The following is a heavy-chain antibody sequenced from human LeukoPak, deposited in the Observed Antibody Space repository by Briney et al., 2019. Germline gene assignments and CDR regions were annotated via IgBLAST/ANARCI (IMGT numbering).Heavy chain of an antibody. V-gene: IGHV5-51*01. CDR3: ARHGGGYCRTTSCYLFDP. CDR1: GYSFTTYW. D-gene: IGHD2-2*01. J-gene: IGHJ5*02. Sequence: PGESLKISCKASGYSFTTYWIGWERQMPGKGLEWMGIIYPGDSDTKYSPSFQGQVTISADKSISTAYLQWSSLKASDTAMYYCARHGGGYCRTTSCYLFDPWGQGTLVTVSS. CDR2: IYPGDSDT.